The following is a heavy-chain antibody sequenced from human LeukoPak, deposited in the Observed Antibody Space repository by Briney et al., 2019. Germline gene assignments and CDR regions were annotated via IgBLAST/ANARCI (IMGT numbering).Heavy chain of an antibody. D-gene: IGHD4-17*01. CDR3: ARVSVRRGYGDYPDY. V-gene: IGHV3-21*04. Sequence: GGSLRLSCAASGFTFSSYSMNWVRQAPGKGLEWVSSISSSSSYIYYADSVKGRFTISRHNSKNTLYLQMNSLRAEDTAVYYCARVSVRRGYGDYPDYWGQGTLVTVSS. CDR1: GFTFSSYS. CDR2: ISSSSSYI. J-gene: IGHJ4*02.